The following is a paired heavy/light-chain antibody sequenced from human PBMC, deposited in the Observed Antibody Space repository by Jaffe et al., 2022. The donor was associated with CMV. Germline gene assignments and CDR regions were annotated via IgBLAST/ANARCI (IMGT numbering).Light chain of an antibody. CDR1: QSLLHSDGKTH. Sequence: DIVMTQTPLSLSVTPGQPASISCKSSQSLLHSDGKTHLYWYLQKPGQSPQLLIYELSTRFSGVPDRFSGSGSGTDFTLYISRVEAEDVGIYFCMQGLHLPRYTFGQGTKLEIK. V-gene: IGKV2-29*02. CDR3: MQGLHLPRYT. CDR2: ELS. J-gene: IGKJ2*01.
Heavy chain of an antibody. CDR2: INSDGSIS. CDR1: GFTSSDYW. D-gene: IGHD5-18*01. J-gene: IGHJ4*02. V-gene: IGHV3-74*01. Sequence: EVQLVESGGGLVQPGGSLRLSCAASGFTSSDYWIHWVRQAPGKGLVWVSRINSDGSISDYADSVEGRFTISRDHAKSTVFLQMDSLRAEDTAVYYCARARSPAAMEYWGQGTLVTVSS. CDR3: ARARSPAAMEY.